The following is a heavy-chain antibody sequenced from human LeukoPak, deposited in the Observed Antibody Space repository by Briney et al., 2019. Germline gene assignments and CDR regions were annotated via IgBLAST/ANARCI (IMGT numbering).Heavy chain of an antibody. CDR1: GYTFTSYS. D-gene: IGHD1-26*01. CDR3: ARAQWEYYYYYMDV. V-gene: IGHV1-18*01. J-gene: IGHJ6*03. CDR2: SSADNGNT. Sequence: GASVKVSCKGSGYTFTSYSISWVRQAPGQGLEWMGWSSADNGNTKYAQKFQGRVTVTTDTSTSTAYMELRSLRSDDTAVYYCARAQWEYYYYYMDVWGKGTTVTVSS.